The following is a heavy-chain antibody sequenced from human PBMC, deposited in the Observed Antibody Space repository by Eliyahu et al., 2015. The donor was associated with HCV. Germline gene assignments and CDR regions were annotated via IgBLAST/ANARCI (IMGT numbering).Heavy chain of an antibody. V-gene: IGHV3-30-3*01. D-gene: IGHD5-12*01. CDR2: ISYDGSNK. Sequence: QVQLVESGGGVVQPGRSLRLSCAASGFTFSXXAXHWVRQAPGKGLEWVAVISYDGSNKYYADSVKGRFTISRDNSKNTLYLQMNSLRAEDTAVYYCARDPFHVDIVATIREGILDYWGQGTLVTVSS. CDR3: ARDPFHVDIVATIREGILDY. J-gene: IGHJ4*02. CDR1: GFTFSXXA.